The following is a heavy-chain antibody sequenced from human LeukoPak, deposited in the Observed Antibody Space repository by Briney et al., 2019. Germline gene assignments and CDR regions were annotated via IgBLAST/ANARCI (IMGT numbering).Heavy chain of an antibody. D-gene: IGHD3-3*01. J-gene: IGHJ4*02. V-gene: IGHV3-23*01. CDR2: ISGSGGST. CDR3: AKDGMFTIFGVVIAACDY. Sequence: SGGSLRLSCAASGFTFSSYAMSWVRQAPGKGLEWVSAISGSGGSTYYADSVKGRFTISRDNSKNTLYLQMNSLRAEDTAVYYCAKDGMFTIFGVVIAACDYWGQGTLVTVSS. CDR1: GFTFSSYA.